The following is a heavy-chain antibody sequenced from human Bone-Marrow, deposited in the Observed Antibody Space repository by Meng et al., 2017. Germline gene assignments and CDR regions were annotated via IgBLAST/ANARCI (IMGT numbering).Heavy chain of an antibody. Sequence: VQLQEPGPGLVKPSQTLSLTCTVSGGSISSGNHYWSWIRQHPGKGLEYIGYIYYSGSTYYNPSLKSRVIISVDTSKNQFSLRLNSVTAADTAVYYCASLYGDSSVWYLDLWGRGTLVTVSS. J-gene: IGHJ2*01. CDR3: ASLYGDSSVWYLDL. CDR2: IYYSGST. D-gene: IGHD4-17*01. V-gene: IGHV4-31*03. CDR1: GGSISSGNHY.